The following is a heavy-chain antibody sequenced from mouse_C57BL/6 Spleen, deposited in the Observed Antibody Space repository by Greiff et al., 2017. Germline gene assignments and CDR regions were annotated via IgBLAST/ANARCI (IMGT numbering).Heavy chain of an antibody. CDR3: ARRGETDY. V-gene: IGHV1-80*01. J-gene: IGHJ2*01. CDR2: IYPGVGDT. Sequence: LQQSGASVKISCKASGYAFNSYWMNWVKQRPGKGLEWIGQIYPGVGDTNYNGKFKGKATLTADKSSSTAYMQLSSLTSEDSAVYFCARRGETDYWGHGTTLTVSS. CDR1: GYAFNSYW.